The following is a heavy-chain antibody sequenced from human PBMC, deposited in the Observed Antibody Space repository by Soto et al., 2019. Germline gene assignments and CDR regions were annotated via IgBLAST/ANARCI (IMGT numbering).Heavy chain of an antibody. Sequence: QVQLVESGGGVVQPGRSLRLSCAASGFTFSSYAMHWVRQAPGKGLEWVSVISDDGNKEYYADSVKGRFTISRDRSKNTLYLQMNSLRAEDTAVYYCARDSSKTTRGAFDIWGQGTMVTVS. D-gene: IGHD4-17*01. CDR3: ARDSSKTTRGAFDI. CDR2: ISDDGNKE. V-gene: IGHV3-30-3*01. CDR1: GFTFSSYA. J-gene: IGHJ3*02.